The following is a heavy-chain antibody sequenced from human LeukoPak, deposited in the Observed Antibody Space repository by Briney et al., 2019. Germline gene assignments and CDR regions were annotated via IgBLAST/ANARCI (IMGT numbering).Heavy chain of an antibody. CDR1: GFTFSSYD. V-gene: IGHV3-23*01. CDR2: ISGSGGST. Sequence: PGGSLRLSCAASGFTFSSYDMSWVRQAPGKGLEWVSAISGSGGSTYYADSVKGRFTISRDNSKNTLYLQMNSLRAEDTAVYYCAKSLFNGYNRILGYWGQGTLVTVSS. J-gene: IGHJ4*02. D-gene: IGHD5-24*01. CDR3: AKSLFNGYNRILGY.